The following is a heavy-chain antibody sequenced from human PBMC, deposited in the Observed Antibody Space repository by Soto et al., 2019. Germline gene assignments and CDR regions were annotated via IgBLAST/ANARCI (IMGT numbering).Heavy chain of an antibody. CDR3: ARMTTTHSFAF. Sequence: SGPTLVNPTQTLTLTCTFSGFSLSTVGMHVSWIRQPPGKPLEWLARIDWDDDKWYSPSLKTRLTISKDTSKNRVVLTMTNMDPVDTATYYCARMTTTHSFAFWGQGTLVTVSS. V-gene: IGHV2-70*04. D-gene: IGHD4-4*01. CDR2: IDWDDDK. CDR1: GFSLSTVGMH. J-gene: IGHJ4*02.